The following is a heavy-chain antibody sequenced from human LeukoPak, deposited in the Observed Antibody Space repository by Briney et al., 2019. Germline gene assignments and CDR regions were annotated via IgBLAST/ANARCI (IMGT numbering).Heavy chain of an antibody. CDR3: ARDRFNWNDPDAFDI. CDR1: GGSISSYY. CDR2: IYYSGST. D-gene: IGHD1-20*01. V-gene: IGHV4-59*12. Sequence: SETLSLTCTVSGGSISSYYWSWIRQPPGKGLEWIGYIYYSGSTNYNPSLKSRVTISVDTSKNQFSLKLSSVTAADTAVYYCARDRFNWNDPDAFDIWGQGTMVTVSS. J-gene: IGHJ3*02.